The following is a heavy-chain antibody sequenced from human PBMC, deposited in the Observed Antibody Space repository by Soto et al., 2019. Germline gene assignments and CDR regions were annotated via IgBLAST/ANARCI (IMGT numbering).Heavy chain of an antibody. CDR1: GGSFSGYY. V-gene: IGHV4-34*01. D-gene: IGHD3-16*01. Sequence: PSETLSLTCAVYGGSFSGYYWSWIRQPPGKGLEWIGEINHSGSTNYNPSLKSRVTISVDTSKNQFSLKLSSVTAADTAVYYCARGLYDYVWGSYPLKSWFDPWGQGTLVTVS. CDR3: ARGLYDYVWGSYPLKSWFDP. CDR2: INHSGST. J-gene: IGHJ5*02.